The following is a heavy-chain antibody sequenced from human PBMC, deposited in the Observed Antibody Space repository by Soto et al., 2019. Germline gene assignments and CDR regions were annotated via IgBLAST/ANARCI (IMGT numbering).Heavy chain of an antibody. CDR2: ISGSGGST. Sequence: GSLILSCAASGFTFSSYAMSWVRQAPGKGLEWVSAISGSGGSTYYADSVKGRFTISRDNSKNTLYLQMNSLRAEDTAVYYCAALWFGELLVAYYYYGMDVWGQGTTVTVSS. V-gene: IGHV3-23*01. D-gene: IGHD3-10*01. CDR1: GFTFSSYA. J-gene: IGHJ6*02. CDR3: AALWFGELLVAYYYYGMDV.